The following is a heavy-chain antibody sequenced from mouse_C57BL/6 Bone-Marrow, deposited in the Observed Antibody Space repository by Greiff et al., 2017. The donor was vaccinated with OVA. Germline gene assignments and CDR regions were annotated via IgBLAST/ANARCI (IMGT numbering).Heavy chain of an antibody. Sequence: QVQLQQPGAELVKPGASVKLSCKASGYTFTSYWMQWVKQRPGQGLEWIGEIDPSDSYTNYNQKFKGKATLTVDTSPSTAYMQLNSLTSEDSAVCYCASAVFAYWGQGTLVTVSA. CDR3: ASAVFAY. V-gene: IGHV1-50*01. CDR2: IDPSDSYT. J-gene: IGHJ3*01. CDR1: GYTFTSYW.